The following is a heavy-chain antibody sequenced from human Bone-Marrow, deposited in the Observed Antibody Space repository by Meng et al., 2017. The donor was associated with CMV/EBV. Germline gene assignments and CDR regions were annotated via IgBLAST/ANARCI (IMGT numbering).Heavy chain of an antibody. CDR2: IRFDGSNA. CDR1: GFTFSSYA. CDR3: AKIGLPDDAFDI. Sequence: GESLKISCAASGFTFSSYAMHWVRQAPGKGLEWVAFIRFDGSNAYYADSVKGRFTISRDNSKNTLYLQMNSLRPEDSAVYYCAKIGLPDDAFDIWGQGTMVTV. J-gene: IGHJ3*02. V-gene: IGHV3-30*02. D-gene: IGHD5-18*01.